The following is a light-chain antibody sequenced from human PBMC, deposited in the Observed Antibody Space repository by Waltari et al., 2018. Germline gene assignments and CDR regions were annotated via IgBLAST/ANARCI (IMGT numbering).Light chain of an antibody. CDR2: EVS. V-gene: IGLV2-18*02. J-gene: IGLJ3*02. CDR3: SSYTSSSTLWV. CDR1: SSDVGSYDR. Sequence: QSALTQPPSVSGSPGQSVTLSCTGTSSDVGSYDRVSWYQQSPGTAPKLMIYEVSNRPSGVPDRFSGSKSGTTASLIISGLQAEDEADYYCSSYTSSSTLWVFGGGTSLTVL.